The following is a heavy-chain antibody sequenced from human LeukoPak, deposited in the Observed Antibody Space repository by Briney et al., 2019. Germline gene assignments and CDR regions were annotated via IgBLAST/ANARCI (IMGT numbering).Heavy chain of an antibody. J-gene: IGHJ3*02. CDR1: GYSISSGYY. V-gene: IGHV4-38-2*02. CDR3: ASYIVVVPAATGGAFDI. D-gene: IGHD2-2*01. Sequence: SETLSLTCTVSGYSISSGYYWGWIRQPLGKGLEWIGSIYHSGSTYYNPSLKSRVTISVDTSKNQFSLKLSYVTAADTAVYYCASYIVVVPAATGGAFDIWGQGTMATVSS. CDR2: IYHSGST.